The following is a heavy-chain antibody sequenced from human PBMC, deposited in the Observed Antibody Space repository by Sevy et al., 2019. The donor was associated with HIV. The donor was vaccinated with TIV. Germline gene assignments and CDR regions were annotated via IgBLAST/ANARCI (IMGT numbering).Heavy chain of an antibody. CDR3: TGPNLKYDSGRSYFDY. D-gene: IGHD6-19*01. V-gene: IGHV4-39*01. CDR1: GASISSATYY. CDR2: FSWRGAS. Sequence: SETLSLTCTVSGASISSATYYWGWIRQSPGKGLEWIATFSWRGASHYNPSLRSRVTISADTSKNQISLRLTYVTAADTAVYYCTGPNLKYDSGRSYFDYWGQGTLVTVSS. J-gene: IGHJ4*02.